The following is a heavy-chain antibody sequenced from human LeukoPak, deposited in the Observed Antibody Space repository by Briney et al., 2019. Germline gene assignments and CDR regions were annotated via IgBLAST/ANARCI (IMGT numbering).Heavy chain of an antibody. V-gene: IGHV4-34*01. Sequence: KASETLSLTCAVYGGSFSGYCWGWIRQPPGKGLEWIGEINHSGSTNYNPSLKSRVTISVDTSKNQFSLKLSSVTAADTAVYYCARGPPRGGAVRYSSGWYVGYRGQGTLVTVSS. J-gene: IGHJ4*02. CDR3: ARGPPRGGAVRYSSGWYVGY. CDR2: INHSGST. CDR1: GGSFSGYC. D-gene: IGHD6-19*01.